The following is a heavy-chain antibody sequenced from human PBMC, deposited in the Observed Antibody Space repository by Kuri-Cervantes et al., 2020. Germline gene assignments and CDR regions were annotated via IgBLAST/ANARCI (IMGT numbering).Heavy chain of an antibody. CDR3: ARDLVVAGTSYYFDY. Sequence: ASVKVSCKASGYTFTSYGISWVRQAPGQGLEWMGWISAYNGDTNYAQKFQGRVTMTRDTSISTAYMELSRLRSDDTAVYYCARDLVVAGTSYYFDYWGQGTLVTVSS. V-gene: IGHV1-18*01. CDR1: GYTFTSYG. J-gene: IGHJ4*02. CDR2: ISAYNGDT. D-gene: IGHD6-19*01.